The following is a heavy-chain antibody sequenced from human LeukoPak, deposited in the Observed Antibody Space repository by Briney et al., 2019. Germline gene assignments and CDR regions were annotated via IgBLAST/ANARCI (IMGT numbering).Heavy chain of an antibody. Sequence: ASVKVSCKASGYTFIVYHMHWVRQAPGQGLEWMGWINPNSGDTNFAQKFQGRVTMTRDMSISTVYMELSRLTSDDTAVYYCARADWSMLEYWGQGTLVTVSS. CDR1: GYTFIVYH. J-gene: IGHJ4*02. V-gene: IGHV1-2*02. CDR3: ARADWSMLEY. CDR2: INPNSGDT. D-gene: IGHD1-1*01.